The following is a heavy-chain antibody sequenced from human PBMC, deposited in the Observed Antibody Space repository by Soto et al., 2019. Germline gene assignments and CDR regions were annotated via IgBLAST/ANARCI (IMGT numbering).Heavy chain of an antibody. CDR3: ANDVVPAAIGPHGGY. CDR2: ISYDGSNK. V-gene: IGHV3-30*18. D-gene: IGHD2-2*02. Sequence: PGGSLRLSCAASGFTFSSYGMHWVRQAPGKGLEWVAVISYDGSNKYYADSVKGRFTISRDNPKNTLYLQMNSLRAEDTAVYYCANDVVPAAIGPHGGYWGQGTLVTVSS. J-gene: IGHJ4*02. CDR1: GFTFSSYG.